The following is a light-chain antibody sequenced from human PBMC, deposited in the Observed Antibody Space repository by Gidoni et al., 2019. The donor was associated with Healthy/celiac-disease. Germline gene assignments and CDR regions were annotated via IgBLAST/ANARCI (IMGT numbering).Light chain of an antibody. J-gene: IGKJ1*01. V-gene: IGKV3-11*01. CDR2: EDS. CDR3: QQRSNWPPGWT. CDR1: QSASSY. Sequence: EIVLTQSPATLSLSPGERATLSCRASQSASSYLAWYQQNPGQAPRLRIYEDSNRATGIPARFSGSGSGTDFTLTISSLEPEDFEVYFCQQRSNWPPGWTFGQGTKVEIK.